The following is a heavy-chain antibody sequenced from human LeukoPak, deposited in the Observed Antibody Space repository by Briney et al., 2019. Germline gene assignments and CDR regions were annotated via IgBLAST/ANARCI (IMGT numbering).Heavy chain of an antibody. D-gene: IGHD6-13*01. CDR1: GFTFSSYG. CDR2: ISSSSSYI. J-gene: IGHJ6*03. CDR3: AREEGIAPAQVYYYYMDV. V-gene: IGHV3-21*01. Sequence: PGGSLRLSCAASGFTFSSYGMHWVRQAPGKGLEWVSSISSSSSYIYYADSVKGRFTISRDNAKNSLYLQMNSLRAEDTAVYYCAREEGIAPAQVYYYYMDVWGKGTTVTISS.